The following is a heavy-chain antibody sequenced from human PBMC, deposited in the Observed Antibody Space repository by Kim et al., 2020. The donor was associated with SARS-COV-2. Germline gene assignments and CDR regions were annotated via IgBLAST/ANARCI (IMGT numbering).Heavy chain of an antibody. CDR3: AREEGSCDFWSGSFDP. CDR1: GGSISTYY. CDR2: IYYSGST. Sequence: SETLSLTCTVSGGSISTYYWSWIRQPPGKGLEWIGYIYYSGSTNYNPSLKSRVTISVDTSKNQFSLKLSSVTAADTAVYYCAREEGSCDFWSGSFDPWGQGRLFTVAS. V-gene: IGHV4-59*01. D-gene: IGHD3-3*01. J-gene: IGHJ5*02.